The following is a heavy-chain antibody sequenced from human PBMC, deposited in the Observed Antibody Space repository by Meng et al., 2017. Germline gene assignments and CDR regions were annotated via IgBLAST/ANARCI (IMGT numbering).Heavy chain of an antibody. CDR3: VRDEDISAAGKLFGDY. D-gene: IGHD6-13*01. V-gene: IGHV1-2*06. J-gene: IGHJ4*02. CDR2: IDPNSGVT. Sequence: QLQLVQSGAEVKTPGASVKVSSTPSGYSCTPYYIHGVRQAPGQGLDWMGRIDPNSGVTEYAQKFQGRVTVTGDTSISTAYMELSRLRSDDTAIYYCVRDEDISAAGKLFGDYWGQGTLVTVSS. CDR1: GYSCTPYY.